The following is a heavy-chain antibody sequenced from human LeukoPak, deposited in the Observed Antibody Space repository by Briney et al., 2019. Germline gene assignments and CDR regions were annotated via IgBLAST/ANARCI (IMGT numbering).Heavy chain of an antibody. Sequence: GRCLRLSCAASGFTFSRYVMHWVRQAPGKGRGWVAVIWHDVTTENYAGSLKGRFITSRDNPRNTVLLQIHDPRVDDPALHHSARESTTSGSPHNDVWGQGTMVTVSS. CDR2: IWHDVTTE. CDR1: GFTFSRYV. D-gene: IGHD1-26*01. CDR3: ARESTTSGSPHNDV. V-gene: IGHV3-33*01. J-gene: IGHJ3*01.